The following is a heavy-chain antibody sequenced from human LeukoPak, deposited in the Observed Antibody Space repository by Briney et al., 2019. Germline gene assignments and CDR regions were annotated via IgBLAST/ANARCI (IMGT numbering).Heavy chain of an antibody. V-gene: IGHV3-48*04. Sequence: GGSLRLSCAASGFTFSSYSMNWVRETPGKGLGWVSYISSSSTIYYAGSVKGRFTISRDNAKNSLYLQMNSLRAEDTAVYYCAKDSVLRYFDWLVERGGDYFDYWGQGTLVTVSS. CDR1: GFTFSSYS. CDR3: AKDSVLRYFDWLVERGGDYFDY. CDR2: ISSSSTI. D-gene: IGHD3-9*01. J-gene: IGHJ4*02.